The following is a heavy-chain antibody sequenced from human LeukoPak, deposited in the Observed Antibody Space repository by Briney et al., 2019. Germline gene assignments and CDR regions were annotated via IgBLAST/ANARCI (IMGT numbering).Heavy chain of an antibody. CDR3: TADLEVSSGTNPDS. J-gene: IGHJ4*02. V-gene: IGHV1-8*03. CDR1: GYTFSSYG. Sequence: ASVKVSCKASGYTFSSYGINWVRQATGQGLEWMGWINPNSGNRGYAQKFQGRVTITRDTSISTAYMELSSLRFEDTAVYYCTADLEVSSGTNPDSWGQGTLVTVSS. CDR2: INPNSGNR. D-gene: IGHD4/OR15-4a*01.